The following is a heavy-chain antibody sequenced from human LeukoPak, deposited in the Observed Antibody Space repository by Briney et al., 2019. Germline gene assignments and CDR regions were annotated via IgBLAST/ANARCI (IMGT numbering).Heavy chain of an antibody. CDR3: AREMGILWSSGGAFDI. Sequence: SSETLSLTCTVSGVSISSYYWSWIRQPPGKGLEWIGYIYYSGSTNYNPSLKSRVTISVDTSKNQFSLKLSSVTAADTAVYYCAREMGILWSSGGAFDIWGQGTMVTVSS. J-gene: IGHJ3*02. CDR2: IYYSGST. V-gene: IGHV4-59*01. CDR1: GVSISSYY. D-gene: IGHD3-10*01.